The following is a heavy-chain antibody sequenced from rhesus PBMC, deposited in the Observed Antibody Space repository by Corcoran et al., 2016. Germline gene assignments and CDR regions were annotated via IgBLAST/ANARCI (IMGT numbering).Heavy chain of an antibody. CDR2: IYGSVWIT. CDR3: ARGRINYARYDY. Sequence: VQLQESGPAVVKPSETLSLTCAVSGGSFSSSNRWSGTRQSPGKGLEWIGGIYGSVWITEYNPSLKRRVTISKDTSKNQFSLKLSSVTAADTAVYYCARGRINYARYDYWGQGVLVTVSS. V-gene: IGHV4-93*01. CDR1: GGSFSSSNR. J-gene: IGHJ4*01. D-gene: IGHD4-17*01.